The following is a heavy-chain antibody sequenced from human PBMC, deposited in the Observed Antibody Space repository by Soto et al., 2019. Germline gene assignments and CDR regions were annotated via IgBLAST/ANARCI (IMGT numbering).Heavy chain of an antibody. D-gene: IGHD1-26*01. CDR3: ARQRGATYPPDFDY. CDR2: IDPSDSYI. V-gene: IGHV5-10-1*01. J-gene: IGHJ4*02. CDR1: GYSFTSYW. Sequence: PGESLKISCKGSGYSFTSYWITWVRQMPGKGLEWMGRIDPSDSYINYSPSFQGHVTISADKSISTAYLQWSSLKASDTAMYYCARQRGATYPPDFDYWGRGTLVTVSS.